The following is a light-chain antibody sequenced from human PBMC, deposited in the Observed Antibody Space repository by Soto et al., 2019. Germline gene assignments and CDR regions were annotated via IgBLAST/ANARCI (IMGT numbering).Light chain of an antibody. CDR1: QSVSSSY. CDR3: QQYVGGV. J-gene: IGKJ3*01. CDR2: GAS. Sequence: EIVLTQSPGTLSLSPGERATLSCRASQSVSSSYLAWYQQKPGQAPRLLIYGASSRATGIPDRFSGSGSGTDFTLTISRLEPEDFAVYYCQQYVGGVFGPGTKVDIK. V-gene: IGKV3-20*01.